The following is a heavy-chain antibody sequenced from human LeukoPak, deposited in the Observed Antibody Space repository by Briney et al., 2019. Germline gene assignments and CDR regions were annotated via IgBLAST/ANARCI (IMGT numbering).Heavy chain of an antibody. Sequence: ASVKVSCKASGYTFTGYYMHWVRQAPGQGLEWMGWINPNSGGTNYAQKFQGRVTMTRDTSISTAYMELSRLRSDDTAVYYCAVYNWNHLGHWFDPWGQGTLVTVSS. CDR2: INPNSGGT. CDR3: AVYNWNHLGHWFDP. CDR1: GYTFTGYY. V-gene: IGHV1-2*02. J-gene: IGHJ5*02. D-gene: IGHD1-14*01.